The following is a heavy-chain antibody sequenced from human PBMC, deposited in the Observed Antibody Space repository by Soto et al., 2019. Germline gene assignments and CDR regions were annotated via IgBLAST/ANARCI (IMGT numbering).Heavy chain of an antibody. CDR2: ISAYNGNT. J-gene: IGHJ5*02. V-gene: IGHV1-18*01. CDR1: GYTFTSYG. CDR3: ARDIQSTNWFDP. Sequence: ASVKVSCKASGYTFTSYGISWVRQAPGQGLEWMGWISAYNGNTNYAQKLQGRVTMTTDTSTSTAYMELSSLRSEDTAVYYCARDIQSTNWFDPWGQGTLVTVS.